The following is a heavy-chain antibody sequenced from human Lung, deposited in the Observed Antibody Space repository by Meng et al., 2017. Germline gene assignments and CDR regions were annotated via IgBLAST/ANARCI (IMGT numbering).Heavy chain of an antibody. Sequence: QVQLQQWGEGLLKPSETLSLTFVVSVGSFSDYYWSWIRQPPGKGLEWIGEINHSGSTNYNPSLESRATISVDTSQNNLSLKLSSVTAADSAVYYCARGPTTMAHDFDYWGQGTLVTVSS. D-gene: IGHD4-11*01. J-gene: IGHJ4*02. V-gene: IGHV4-34*01. CDR1: VGSFSDYY. CDR2: INHSGST. CDR3: ARGPTTMAHDFDY.